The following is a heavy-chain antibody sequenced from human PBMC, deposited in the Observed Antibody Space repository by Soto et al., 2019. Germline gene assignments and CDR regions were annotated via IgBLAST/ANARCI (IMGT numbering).Heavy chain of an antibody. CDR2: IYPGDYDT. J-gene: IGHJ6*02. D-gene: IGHD6-13*01. CDR3: ARRFEGAAAGNYGMDV. CDR1: GYSFTSYW. V-gene: IGHV5-51*01. Sequence: GESLKISCKGSGYSFTSYWIGWVRQMPGKGLEWMGIIYPGDYDTRYSPSFQGQVTISADKSISTAYLQWSSLKASDTAMYYRARRFEGAAAGNYGMDVWGQGTTVTVSS.